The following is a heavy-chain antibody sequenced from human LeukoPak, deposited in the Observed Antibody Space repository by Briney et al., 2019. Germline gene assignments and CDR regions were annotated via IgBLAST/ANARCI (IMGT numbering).Heavy chain of an antibody. V-gene: IGHV3-23*01. J-gene: IGHJ4*02. CDR3: AKDLAGCSDS. CDR2: ITGSGGST. Sequence: GGSLRLSCAASGFTFSSFPMAWVRLAPGKGLEWVSTITGSGGSTYYAESVKGRFTISRDNSKNTLYLQMNSLRGEDTALYFCAKDLAGCSDSWGQGTLVTVSS. CDR1: GFTFSSFP. D-gene: IGHD2-8*01.